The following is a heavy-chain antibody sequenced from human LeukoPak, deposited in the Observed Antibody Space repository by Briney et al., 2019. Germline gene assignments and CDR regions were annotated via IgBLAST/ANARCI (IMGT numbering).Heavy chain of an antibody. D-gene: IGHD2-2*01. CDR1: GVSISSSSYY. CDR3: ARRLYCSSTSCYGDYYYYGMDV. CDR2: IYYSGST. V-gene: IGHV4-39*01. Sequence: QSSETLSLTCTVSGVSISSSSYYWGWIRQPPGKGLEWIGSIYYSGSTYYNPSLKSRVTISVDTSKNQFSLKLSSVTAADTAVYYCARRLYCSSTSCYGDYYYYGMDVWGQGTTVTVSS. J-gene: IGHJ6*02.